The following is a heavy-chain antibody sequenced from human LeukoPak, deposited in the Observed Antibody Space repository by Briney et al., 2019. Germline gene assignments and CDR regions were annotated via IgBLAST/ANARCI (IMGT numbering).Heavy chain of an antibody. Sequence: KTGGSLGLSCAASGFTFSTYSMNWVRQAPGKGLEWVSSISSSSSYIYYADSVKGRFTISRDNAKNSLYLQMNSLRAEDTAVYYCAYLPHIVVVIAIPGGDYWGQGTLVTVSS. V-gene: IGHV3-21*01. CDR1: GFTFSTYS. D-gene: IGHD2-21*01. J-gene: IGHJ4*02. CDR2: ISSSSSYI. CDR3: AYLPHIVVVIAIPGGDY.